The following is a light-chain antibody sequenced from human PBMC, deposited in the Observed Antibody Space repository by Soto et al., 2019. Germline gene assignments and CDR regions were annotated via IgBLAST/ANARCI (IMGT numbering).Light chain of an antibody. Sequence: EIVSTQSPATLSVSPGERAILSGRASQSISINSAWYQQTPGPPPRLLIYAASTRATGLPARFSGSGSATEFPPTISRLPSEDSAVYYRQQYYNSPTFGQGTRLEIK. V-gene: IGKV3-15*01. CDR3: QQYYNSPT. CDR1: QSISIN. CDR2: AAS. J-gene: IGKJ5*01.